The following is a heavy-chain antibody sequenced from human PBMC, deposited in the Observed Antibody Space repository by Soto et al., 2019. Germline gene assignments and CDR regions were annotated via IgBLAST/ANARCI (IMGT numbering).Heavy chain of an antibody. Sequence: SETLSLTCAVSGGSISSGGYYWSWIRQHPGKGLEWIGYIYYSGLTDYNPSLKSRLTISVDKSKNEFYLKMRSVTAADTAVYYCAAPTLTWPGDWFDPWGQGTLVTVSS. V-gene: IGHV4-31*11. D-gene: IGHD7-27*01. CDR1: GGSISSGGYY. CDR3: AAPTLTWPGDWFDP. CDR2: IYYSGLT. J-gene: IGHJ5*02.